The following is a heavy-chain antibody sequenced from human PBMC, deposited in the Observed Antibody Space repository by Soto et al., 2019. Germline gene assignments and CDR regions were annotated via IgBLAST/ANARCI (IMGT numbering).Heavy chain of an antibody. CDR1: GFSFTGYY. J-gene: IGHJ5*02. CDR2: INAHSGGT. Sequence: VSVKVYCKASGFSFTGYYIHWLRQAPGQGLEWMGWINAHSGGTEYAQKFQGRVTLTRDTSIATAYLTLTSLTSDDTALYYCAKDLTRQLAYWLDPWGQGTQVTVSS. CDR3: AKDLTRQLAYWLDP. D-gene: IGHD6-6*01. V-gene: IGHV1-2*02.